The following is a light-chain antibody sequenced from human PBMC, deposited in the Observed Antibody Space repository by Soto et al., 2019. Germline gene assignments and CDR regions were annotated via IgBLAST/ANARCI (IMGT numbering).Light chain of an antibody. V-gene: IGKV3-20*01. Sequence: EIMLTQSPGTLSLSPGERATLSCRATQSVTNNYLAWYQQKPGQAPRLLIYGASSRATGIPDRFSGSGSGTDFTLTIGRLEPEDFAVYYCQQYGGAPFTFGPGTKVDIK. J-gene: IGKJ3*01. CDR3: QQYGGAPFT. CDR2: GAS. CDR1: QSVTNNY.